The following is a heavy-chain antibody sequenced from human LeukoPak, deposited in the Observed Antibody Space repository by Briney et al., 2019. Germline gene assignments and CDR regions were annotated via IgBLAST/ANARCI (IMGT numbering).Heavy chain of an antibody. CDR3: ARLSSSSWYVTWFDP. CDR1: GGSISGSSYY. D-gene: IGHD6-13*01. CDR2: IYYSGST. Sequence: PSETLFLTCTVSGGSISGSSYYWGWIRQPPGKGLEWIGSIYYSGSTYYNPSLKSRVTIPVDTSKNQFSLKLSSVTAADTAVYYCARLSSSSWYVTWFDPWGQGTLVTVSS. J-gene: IGHJ5*02. V-gene: IGHV4-39*07.